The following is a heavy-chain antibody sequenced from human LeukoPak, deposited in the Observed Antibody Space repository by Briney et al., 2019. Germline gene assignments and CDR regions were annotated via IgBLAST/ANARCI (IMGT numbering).Heavy chain of an antibody. CDR1: GGSISSVDYY. D-gene: IGHD2-2*01. CDR2: IYYSGNT. J-gene: IGHJ5*02. V-gene: IGHV4-30-4*01. CDR3: ARDMRPYNWFDP. Sequence: PSETLSLTCTVSGGSISSVDYYWSWIRQPPGNGLEWIGYIYYSGNTYYNPSLKSRITISVDTSKNQFSLELRSVTAADTAVYYCARDMRPYNWFDPWGRGTPVTVSS.